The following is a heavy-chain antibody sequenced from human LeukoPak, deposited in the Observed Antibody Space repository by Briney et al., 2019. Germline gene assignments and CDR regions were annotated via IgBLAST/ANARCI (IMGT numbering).Heavy chain of an antibody. Sequence: SETLSLTCTVSGGSISSYYWSWIRQPAGKGLEWIGRIYTSGSTSGSTNYNPSFKSRVTISVDTSKNQFSLKLSSVTAADTAVYYCARKWEYQLPPGGDNWFDPWGQGTLVTVSS. CDR2: IYTSGSTSGST. J-gene: IGHJ5*02. CDR3: ARKWEYQLPPGGDNWFDP. CDR1: GGSISSYY. D-gene: IGHD2-2*01. V-gene: IGHV4-4*07.